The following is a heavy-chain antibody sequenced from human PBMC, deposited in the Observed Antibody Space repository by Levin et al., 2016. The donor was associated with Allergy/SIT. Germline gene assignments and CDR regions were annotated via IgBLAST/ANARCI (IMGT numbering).Heavy chain of an antibody. CDR3: ARGIAAPFYYYYYGMDV. CDR1: GGSISSYY. D-gene: IGHD6-6*01. CDR2: IYYSGST. V-gene: IGHV4-59*01. J-gene: IGHJ6*02. Sequence: SETLSLTCTVSGGSISSYYWSWIRQPPGKGLEWIGYIYYSGSTNYNPSLKSRVTISVDTSKNQFSLKLSSVTAADTAVYYCARGIAAPFYYYYYGMDVWGQGTTVTVSS.